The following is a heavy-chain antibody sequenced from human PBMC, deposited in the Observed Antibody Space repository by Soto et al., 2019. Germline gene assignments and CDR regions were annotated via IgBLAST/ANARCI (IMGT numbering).Heavy chain of an antibody. CDR3: ARDSSSWGLHGMDV. D-gene: IGHD6-13*01. V-gene: IGHV1-2*04. CDR1: GYTFTSYD. Sequence: GASVKVSCKASGYTFTSYDINWVRQAPGQGLEWMGWINPNSGGTNYAQKFQGWVTMTRDTSISTAYMELSRLRSDDTAVYYCARDSSSWGLHGMDVWGQGTTVTVSS. J-gene: IGHJ6*02. CDR2: INPNSGGT.